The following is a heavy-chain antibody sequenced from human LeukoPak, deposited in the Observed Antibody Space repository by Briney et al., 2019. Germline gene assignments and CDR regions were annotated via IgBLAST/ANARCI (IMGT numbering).Heavy chain of an antibody. D-gene: IGHD6-13*01. J-gene: IGHJ3*02. V-gene: IGHV4-39*07. CDR3: ARGMKIRVAAANDAFDI. CDR2: GFYSGST. Sequence: SETLSLTCTVSGGSIRSIDSYWGWIRQPPGKGLEWIGSGFYSGSTYYNPSLKSRVTISVDTSKNQFSLKLSSVTAADTAVYYCARGMKIRVAAANDAFDIWGQGTMVTVSS. CDR1: GGSIRSIDSY.